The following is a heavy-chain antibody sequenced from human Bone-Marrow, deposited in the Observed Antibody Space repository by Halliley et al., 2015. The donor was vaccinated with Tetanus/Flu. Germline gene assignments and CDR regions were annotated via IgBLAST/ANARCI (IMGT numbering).Heavy chain of an antibody. CDR1: GGSIGHYY. CDR2: IYHNGYT. V-gene: IGHV4-59*03. CDR3: ATYDYRGGFDY. J-gene: IGHJ4*02. D-gene: IGHD4-4*01. Sequence: TLSLTCTVSGGSIGHYYWSWIRQTPGEGLEWIGYIYHNGYTTYNPSLESRVTISVGTSKKQFSLKLRSVTAADTAVYYCATYDYRGGFDYWGQGTLVTVSS.